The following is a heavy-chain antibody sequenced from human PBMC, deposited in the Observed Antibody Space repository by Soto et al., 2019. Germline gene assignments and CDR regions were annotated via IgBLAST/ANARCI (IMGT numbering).Heavy chain of an antibody. D-gene: IGHD3-3*01. Sequence: SVKVSCKASGGIFSSYAISWVRQAPGQGLEWMGGIIPIFGTANYAQKFQGRVTITADKSTSTAYMELSSLRSEDTAVYYCARAHYDFWSGYRYLYGMDVWGQGTTVTVS. CDR3: ARAHYDFWSGYRYLYGMDV. V-gene: IGHV1-69*06. CDR1: GGIFSSYA. J-gene: IGHJ6*02. CDR2: IIPIFGTA.